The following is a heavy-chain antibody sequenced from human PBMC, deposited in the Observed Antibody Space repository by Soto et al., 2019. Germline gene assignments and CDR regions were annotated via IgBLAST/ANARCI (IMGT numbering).Heavy chain of an antibody. V-gene: IGHV2-5*02. D-gene: IGHD3-9*01. J-gene: IGHJ4*02. CDR2: TYWDEDT. CDR3: AHIDSNSFDH. Sequence: SGPTLVNPTQTLTLTCTFSGFSLTTEGEGVGWVRQSPGKALEWLGFTYWDEDTRYNSILKSRLTFTRDTSKNQVVLTVTNLDPVDTATYYCAHIDSNSFDHWGQGTLVTVSS. CDR1: GFSLTTEGEG.